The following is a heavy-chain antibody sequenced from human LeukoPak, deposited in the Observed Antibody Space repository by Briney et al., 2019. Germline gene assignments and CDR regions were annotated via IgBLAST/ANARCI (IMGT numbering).Heavy chain of an antibody. V-gene: IGHV4-4*07. Sequence: SETLSLTCSVSGASVSSYYWSWIRQPAGKGLEWIGRIYTSGSTNYNPSLKSRATMSVDTTKNQFSLKLTSVNAADTALCYCTRDNGGDWYAFDIWGQGTVVTVSS. CDR1: GASVSSYY. CDR3: TRDNGGDWYAFDI. D-gene: IGHD2-21*02. J-gene: IGHJ3*02. CDR2: IYTSGST.